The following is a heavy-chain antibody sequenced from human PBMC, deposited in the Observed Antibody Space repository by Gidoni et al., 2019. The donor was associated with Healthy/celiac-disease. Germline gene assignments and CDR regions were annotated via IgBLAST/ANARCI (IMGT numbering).Heavy chain of an antibody. D-gene: IGHD6-19*01. J-gene: IGHJ6*03. Sequence: QMQLQESGPGLVKPSETLCLTCTVSGGSISSRSYYWGWIRQPPGKGLGWIGSRYYSGSTYYNPSLKSRFTISVDTSKNQFSLKLSSVTAADTAVYYCARHSVWYEGHYYYMDVWGKGTTVTVSS. CDR2: RYYSGST. V-gene: IGHV4-39*01. CDR1: GGSISSRSYY. CDR3: ARHSVWYEGHYYYMDV.